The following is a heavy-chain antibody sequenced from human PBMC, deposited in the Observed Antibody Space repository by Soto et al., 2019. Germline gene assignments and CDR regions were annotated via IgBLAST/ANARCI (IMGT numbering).Heavy chain of an antibody. CDR2: INAGSSTI. V-gene: IGHV3-48*03. Sequence: EVQLVESGGGLIQPGGSLRLSCAASGFTLSSYHMDWVRQAPGKGLEWVSYINAGSSTIHYADSVKGRFTISRDNAKNSLYLQMDSLRAEDTAVYYCARDGSTETTNFHYAMDVWGQGTTVTVSS. CDR1: GFTLSSYH. CDR3: ARDGSTETTNFHYAMDV. J-gene: IGHJ6*02. D-gene: IGHD4-17*01.